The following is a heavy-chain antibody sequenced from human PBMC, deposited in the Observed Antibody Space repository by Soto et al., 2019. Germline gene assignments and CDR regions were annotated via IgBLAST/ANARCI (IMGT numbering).Heavy chain of an antibody. CDR2: IFHSGST. D-gene: IGHD3-10*01. Sequence: PSETLSLTCAVFGDSIRSNNWWSWVRQPPGKGLEWIGEIFHSGSTNYNPSLKTRVTISVDTSKNQFSLKLTSVTAADTALYYCARRYGWLYFDYWGQGSLVTVSS. CDR1: GDSIRSNNW. CDR3: ARRYGWLYFDY. J-gene: IGHJ4*02. V-gene: IGHV4-4*02.